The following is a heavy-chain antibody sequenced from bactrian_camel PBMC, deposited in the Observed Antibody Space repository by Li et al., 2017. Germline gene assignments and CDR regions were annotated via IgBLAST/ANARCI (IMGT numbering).Heavy chain of an antibody. Sequence: HVQLVESGGGSAQPGGSLSLSCTTTAEALDVNCISWFRQVPGKGRKGIVGFYTDTGRTYYDDSVKGRFTISRNNFEDVLYLQMNSLKPEDTAVYYCAKGAVKPHQAAGSGVVRGQGTQVTVS. CDR1: AEALDVNC. D-gene: IGHD2*01. V-gene: IGHV3S1*01. CDR3: AKGAVKPHQAAGSGVV. J-gene: IGHJ4*01. CDR2: FYTDTGRT.